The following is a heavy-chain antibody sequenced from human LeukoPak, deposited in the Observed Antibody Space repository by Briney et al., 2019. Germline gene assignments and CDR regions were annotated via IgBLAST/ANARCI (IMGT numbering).Heavy chain of an antibody. Sequence: NPSETLSLTCTVSGASISNSNSYWGWVRQPPGKGLEWIGTIYYSGSTNYNPSLKSRVTISVDTSKNQFSLKLSSVTAADTAVYYCATVSTAMAILGHYYYYMDVWGKGTTVTVSS. CDR2: IYYSGST. J-gene: IGHJ6*03. CDR3: ATVSTAMAILGHYYYYMDV. V-gene: IGHV4-39*07. CDR1: GASISNSNSY. D-gene: IGHD5-18*01.